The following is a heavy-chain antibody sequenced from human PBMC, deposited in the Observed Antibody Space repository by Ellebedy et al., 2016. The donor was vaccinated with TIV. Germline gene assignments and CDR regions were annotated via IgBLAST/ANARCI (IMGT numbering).Heavy chain of an antibody. CDR3: ARVGGYSYGFYYYFDY. V-gene: IGHV3-7*03. J-gene: IGHJ4*02. CDR2: IKQDGSEK. CDR1: GFTFSSYG. D-gene: IGHD5-18*01. Sequence: GESLKISXAASGFTFSSYGMHWVRQAPGKGLEWVANIKQDGSEKYYVDSVKGRFTISRDNAKNSLYLQMNSLRAEDTAVYYCARVGGYSYGFYYYFDYWGQGTLVTVSS.